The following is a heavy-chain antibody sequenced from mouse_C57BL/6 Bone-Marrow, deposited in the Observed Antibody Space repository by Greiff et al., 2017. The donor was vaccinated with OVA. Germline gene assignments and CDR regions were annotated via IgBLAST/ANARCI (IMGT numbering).Heavy chain of an antibody. D-gene: IGHD3-2*02. CDR3: AKDSSGYRFAY. CDR1: GFTFSSYA. Sequence: EVQLQESGGGLVKPGGSLKLSCAASGFTFSSYAMSWVRQTPEQRLEWVATISDGGSYTYYPDNVKGRFTISRDNAKNNLYLQMSHLKSEDTATYDDAKDSSGYRFAYWGQGTLFTVSA. CDR2: ISDGGSYT. V-gene: IGHV5-4*01. J-gene: IGHJ3*01.